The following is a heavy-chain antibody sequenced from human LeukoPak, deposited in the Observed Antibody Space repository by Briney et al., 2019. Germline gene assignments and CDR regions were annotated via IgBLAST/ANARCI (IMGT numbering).Heavy chain of an antibody. Sequence: GGSLRLSCAASGFTFDDYAMHWVRQAPGKGLEWVSGISWNSGSIGYADSVKGRFTISRDNAKNSLYLQMNSLRAEDTALYYCAKGVLGYCSSTSCYTLDYWGPGTLVTVSS. V-gene: IGHV3-9*01. D-gene: IGHD2-2*03. J-gene: IGHJ4*02. CDR1: GFTFDDYA. CDR3: AKGVLGYCSSTSCYTLDY. CDR2: ISWNSGSI.